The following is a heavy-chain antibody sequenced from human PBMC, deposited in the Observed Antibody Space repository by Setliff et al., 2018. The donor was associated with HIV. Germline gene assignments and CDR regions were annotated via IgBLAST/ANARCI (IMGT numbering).Heavy chain of an antibody. CDR3: ATHQGFLGSGIHWFDP. D-gene: IGHD3-10*01. Sequence: GASVKVSCKASGYTFTGYYMHWVRQAPGQGLEWMGRINPNSGGTKYAQKFQGRLTMTRDTSKTTSYMELRSLTSEDTAIYYCATHQGFLGSGIHWFDPWGQGTLVTVSS. V-gene: IGHV1-2*06. CDR2: INPNSGGT. CDR1: GYTFTGYY. J-gene: IGHJ5*02.